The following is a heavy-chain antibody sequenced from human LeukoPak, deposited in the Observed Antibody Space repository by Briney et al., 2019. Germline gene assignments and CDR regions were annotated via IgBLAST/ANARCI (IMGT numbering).Heavy chain of an antibody. D-gene: IGHD3-10*01. J-gene: IGHJ4*02. Sequence: SETLSLTCAVYGGSFSGYYWSWIRQPPGKGLEWIGEINHIGSTNYNPSLKSRVTISVDTSKNQFSLKLSSVTAADTAVYYCARSGLPLDYWGQGTLVTVSS. CDR3: ARSGLPLDY. CDR2: INHIGST. V-gene: IGHV4-34*01. CDR1: GGSFSGYY.